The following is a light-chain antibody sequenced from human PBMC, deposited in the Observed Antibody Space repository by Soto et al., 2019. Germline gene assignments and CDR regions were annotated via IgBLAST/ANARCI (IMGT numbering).Light chain of an antibody. J-gene: IGLJ2*01. CDR3: SSYTGNNNVL. CDR2: DFT. CDR1: SSDVGDLTY. V-gene: IGLV2-8*01. Sequence: QSALTQPPSASGSPGQSVTISCTGTSSDVGDLTYVSWHQQHPGKAPKLLLYDFTKRPSGVPDRFSGSKSGNTASLTVSGLQTEDEADYYCSSYTGNNNVLFGAGTQLTVL.